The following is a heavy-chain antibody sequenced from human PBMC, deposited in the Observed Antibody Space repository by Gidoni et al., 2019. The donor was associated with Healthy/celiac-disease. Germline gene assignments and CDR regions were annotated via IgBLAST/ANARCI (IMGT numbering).Heavy chain of an antibody. D-gene: IGHD4-17*01. CDR2: IVVGSGNT. Sequence: AVQWVRQARGQRLEWIGWIVVGSGNTNYAQKFQERVTITRDMSTSTAYMELSSLRSEDTAVYYCAADHTVTTNWYFDLWGRGTLVTV. J-gene: IGHJ2*01. CDR1: A. V-gene: IGHV1-58*01. CDR3: AADHTVTTNWYFDL.